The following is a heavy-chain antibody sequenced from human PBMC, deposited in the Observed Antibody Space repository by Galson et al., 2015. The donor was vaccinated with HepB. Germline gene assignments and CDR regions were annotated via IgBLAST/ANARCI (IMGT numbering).Heavy chain of an antibody. Sequence: PALVKPTQTLTLTCTFSGFSLSTSGVGVGWIRQPPGKALEWLALIYWDDNKRYSLSLKSRLTITKDTSKNQVVLIMTNMKPVDTATYYCAHTSYSSSLPGWFFDLWGRAILVTVSS. V-gene: IGHV2-5*02. J-gene: IGHJ2*01. D-gene: IGHD2-21*01. CDR2: IYWDDNK. CDR1: GFSLSTSGVG. CDR3: AHTSYSSSLPGWFFDL.